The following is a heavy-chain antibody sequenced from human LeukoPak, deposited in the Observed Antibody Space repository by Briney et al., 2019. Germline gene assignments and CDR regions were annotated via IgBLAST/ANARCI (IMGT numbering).Heavy chain of an antibody. V-gene: IGHV4-34*01. CDR1: GGSFSGYY. Sequence: SETLSLTCAVYGGSFSGYYWSWIRQPPGKGLEWVGEINHSGSTNYNPSLKSRVTISVDTSKNQFSLKLSSVTAADTAVYYCARGPRGYYYYMDVWGKGNTVTVSS. CDR3: ARGPRGYYYYMDV. J-gene: IGHJ6*03. CDR2: INHSGST. D-gene: IGHD3-10*01.